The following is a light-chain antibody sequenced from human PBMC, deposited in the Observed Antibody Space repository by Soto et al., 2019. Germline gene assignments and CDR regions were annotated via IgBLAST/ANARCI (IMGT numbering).Light chain of an antibody. CDR3: AAWDDSLGAYV. Sequence: QSVLTQPPSASATPGQRVTISCSGSNSNIGTNTVNWYQQLPGTAPRLLIYTNNQRPSGVSQRFSGSKTGTSASLAIGGLQSEDGADYYCAAWDDSLGAYVFGTGTKVTVL. J-gene: IGLJ1*01. CDR2: TNN. V-gene: IGLV1-44*01. CDR1: NSNIGTNT.